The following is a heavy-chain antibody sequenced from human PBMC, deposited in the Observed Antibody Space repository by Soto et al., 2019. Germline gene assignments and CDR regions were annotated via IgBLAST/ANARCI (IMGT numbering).Heavy chain of an antibody. D-gene: IGHD5-12*01. CDR2: IYYSGST. V-gene: IGHV4-59*01. Sequence: PSETLSLTCTVSGGSISSYYWSWIRQPPGKGLEWIGYIYYSGSTNYNPSLKSRVTISVDTSKNQFSLKLSSVTAADTAVYYCARDGTYSGYDYGDAFDIWGQGKMVTVS. CDR1: GGSISSYY. CDR3: ARDGTYSGYDYGDAFDI. J-gene: IGHJ3*02.